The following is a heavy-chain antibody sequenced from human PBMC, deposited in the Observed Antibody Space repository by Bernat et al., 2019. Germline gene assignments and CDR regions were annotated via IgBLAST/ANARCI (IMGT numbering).Heavy chain of an antibody. J-gene: IGHJ4*02. D-gene: IGHD5-12*01. CDR3: VRNKDGYGDY. Sequence: QVQLVESGGGVVQPGRSQRLSCAASGYSFSNFGIHWVRQAPGKGLEWVAIVWSDGGNKYYADSVKGRFIVSKDNSNNMVYLQMNSLRADDTAIYYCVRNKDGYGDYWGQGILVTVSS. CDR1: GYSFSNFG. V-gene: IGHV3-33*01. CDR2: VWSDGGNK.